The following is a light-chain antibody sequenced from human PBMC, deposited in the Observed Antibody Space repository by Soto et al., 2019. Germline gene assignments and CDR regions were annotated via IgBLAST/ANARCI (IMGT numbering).Light chain of an antibody. CDR2: KTS. Sequence: DVVLTQTPLSSPVTVGQPASISCRSSQGLVHSDGNTYFNWLQQRPGQPPRLLIYKTSNRFSGVPDRFSGSGAGTDFTLIIRRVGAGDGESYYCRQTGPMPQCVGQGTKLELK. CDR3: RQTGPMPQC. CDR1: QGLVHSDGNTY. J-gene: IGKJ2*01. V-gene: IGKV2-24*01.